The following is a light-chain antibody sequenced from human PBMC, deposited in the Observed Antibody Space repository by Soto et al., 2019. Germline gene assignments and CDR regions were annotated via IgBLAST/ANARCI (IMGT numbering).Light chain of an antibody. CDR1: QSVRNSL. CDR2: DAS. CDR3: HQYDSIVQT. V-gene: IGKV3-20*01. J-gene: IGKJ1*01. Sequence: ERVLTQSPVTLSFSPCDIATLSCSSSQSVRNSLLAWYQQKPGQPPRLLIYDASTRATATPERFSGSGSGTDFTLTISRLEPEDFAVYYCHQYDSIVQTFGQGTKVDIK.